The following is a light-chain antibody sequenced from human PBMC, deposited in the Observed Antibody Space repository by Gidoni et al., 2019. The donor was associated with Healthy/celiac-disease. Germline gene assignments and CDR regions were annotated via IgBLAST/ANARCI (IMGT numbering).Light chain of an antibody. CDR3: QQYGSTYT. V-gene: IGKV3-20*01. Sequence: TVLTQSPGTLSLSPGERATLSCRASQSVRSSYLAWYQQKPGQAPRLLIYGASGRATGIPDRFSGSGSGTDFTLTISRLGTEDFAVYYCQQYGSTYTFXKXTKLEIK. J-gene: IGKJ2*01. CDR1: QSVRSSY. CDR2: GAS.